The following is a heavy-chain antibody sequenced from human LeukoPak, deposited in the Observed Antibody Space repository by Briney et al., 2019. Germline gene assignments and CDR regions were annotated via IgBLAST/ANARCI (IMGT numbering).Heavy chain of an antibody. CDR3: AKPYGSGSYLYYYYMDV. D-gene: IGHD3-10*01. CDR1: GFTFSSYG. CDR2: IRYDGSNK. Sequence: GGSLRLSCAASGFTFSSYGMHWVRQAPGKGLEWVAFIRYDGSNKYYADSVKGRFTISRDNSKNTLYLQMNSLRAEDTAVYYCAKPYGSGSYLYYYYMDVWGKGTTVTVSS. J-gene: IGHJ6*03. V-gene: IGHV3-30*02.